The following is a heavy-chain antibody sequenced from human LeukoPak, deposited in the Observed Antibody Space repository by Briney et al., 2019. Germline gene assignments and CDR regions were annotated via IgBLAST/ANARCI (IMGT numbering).Heavy chain of an antibody. CDR3: AKSGDQVTVAKLDY. Sequence: GGSLRLSCAASGFTFRSYAINWVRQAPGKGLEWVSGIVGSGDTTFYADSVKGRLTISRDNSKNTLYLEMNSLRAEDTALFYCAKSGDQVTVAKLDYWGQGTLVTVSS. CDR1: GFTFRSYA. J-gene: IGHJ4*02. D-gene: IGHD4-17*01. CDR2: IVGSGDTT. V-gene: IGHV3-23*01.